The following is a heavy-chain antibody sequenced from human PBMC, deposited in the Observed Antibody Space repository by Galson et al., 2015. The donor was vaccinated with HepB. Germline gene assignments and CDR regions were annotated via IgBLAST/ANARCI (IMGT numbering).Heavy chain of an antibody. CDR3: AKDQRGRYFLDAFDI. D-gene: IGHD1-26*01. V-gene: IGHV3-30*18. J-gene: IGHJ3*02. Sequence: SLRLSCAASGFTFSGYGMHWVRQAPGKGLEWVASITHDGSNKYSADSVKGRFTISRDNSKNTLYLQMNSLRPEDTAEYFCAKDQRGRYFLDAFDIWGRGTMVTVSS. CDR1: GFTFSGYG. CDR2: ITHDGSNK.